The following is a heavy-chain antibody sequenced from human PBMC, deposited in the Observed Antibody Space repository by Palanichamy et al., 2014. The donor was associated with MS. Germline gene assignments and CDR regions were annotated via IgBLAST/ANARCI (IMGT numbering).Heavy chain of an antibody. Sequence: EVQLVESGGDLVQPGGSLRLSCAASGFTFSSYSMNWIRQAPGKGLEWLSYISRGSPTVFYADSVKGRFTISRDNGRNSLYLQMSSLRAEDTAVYYCASFGIAVDGTFTTLENHWGQGTLVTVSS. V-gene: IGHV3-48*01. CDR3: ASFGIAVDGTFTTLENH. J-gene: IGHJ5*02. D-gene: IGHD6-19*01. CDR2: ISRGSPTV. CDR1: GFTFSSYS.